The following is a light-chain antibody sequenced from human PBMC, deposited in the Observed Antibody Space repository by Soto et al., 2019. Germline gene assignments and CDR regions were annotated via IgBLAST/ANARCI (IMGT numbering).Light chain of an antibody. J-gene: IGLJ2*01. CDR2: RNN. V-gene: IGLV1-47*01. CDR3: AAWDDSLSGVV. Sequence: QSVLTEPPSASGTPGRRVTISCSGSSSNIGSNYVYWYQQFPGTAPKLLIYRNNQRPSGVPDRSSGSKSGTSASLAISGLRSEDEAHYYCAAWDDSLSGVVFGGGTQLT. CDR1: SSNIGSNY.